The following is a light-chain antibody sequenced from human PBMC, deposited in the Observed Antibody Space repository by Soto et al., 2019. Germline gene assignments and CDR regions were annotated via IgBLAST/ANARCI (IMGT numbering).Light chain of an antibody. V-gene: IGKV3-20*01. CDR3: QQYNNWWT. CDR2: GAS. CDR1: QSVSSNY. J-gene: IGKJ1*01. Sequence: EIVLTQSPGTLSLSPGERATLSCRASQSVSSNYLAWSQQKPGQAPRLLIYGASSRATGIPARFSGSGSGTDFTLTISSLEPEDFAVYYCQQYNNWWTFGQGTKVDIK.